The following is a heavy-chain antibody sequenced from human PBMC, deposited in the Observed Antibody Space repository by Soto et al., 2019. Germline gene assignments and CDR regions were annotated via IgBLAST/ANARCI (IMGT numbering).Heavy chain of an antibody. CDR1: GFTFNNFA. V-gene: IGHV3-30*03. Sequence: QVQLVGSGGGVVQPGRSLRLSCAASGFTFNNFAMHWVRQAPGKGLEWLAVISYDGGDKYYADSVKGRFTISRDNSKNTLYLQMNGLRAEDTAVYYCARDLSTGAADYYFDYWGQGALVTVSS. J-gene: IGHJ4*02. CDR3: ARDLSTGAADYYFDY. D-gene: IGHD6-13*01. CDR2: ISYDGGDK.